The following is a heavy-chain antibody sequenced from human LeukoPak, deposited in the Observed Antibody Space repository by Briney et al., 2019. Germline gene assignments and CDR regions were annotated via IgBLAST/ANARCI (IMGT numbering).Heavy chain of an antibody. CDR2: IIPIFGTT. CDR3: ARDRDVGMVREPYYFDY. V-gene: IGHV1-69*01. Sequence: GSSVKVSCKASGGTFISYAISWVRQAPGQGLEWMGGIIPIFGTTNYAQKFQGRVTITADESTSTAYMELSSLRSEDTAVYYCARDRDVGMVREPYYFDYWGQGTLVTVSS. J-gene: IGHJ4*02. D-gene: IGHD3-10*01. CDR1: GGTFISYA.